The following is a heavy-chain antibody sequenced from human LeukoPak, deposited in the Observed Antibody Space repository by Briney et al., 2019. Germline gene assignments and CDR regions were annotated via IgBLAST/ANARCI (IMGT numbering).Heavy chain of an antibody. CDR1: GGSISSSSYY. J-gene: IGHJ4*02. CDR3: ARGVYYDSSGYIPQYYFDY. V-gene: IGHV4-39*07. Sequence: PSETLSLTCTVSGGSISSSSYYWGWIRQPPGKGLEWIGSIYYSGSTYYNPSLKSRVTISVDTSKNQFSLKLSSVTAADTAVYYCARGVYYDSSGYIPQYYFDYWGQGALVTVSS. CDR2: IYYSGST. D-gene: IGHD3-22*01.